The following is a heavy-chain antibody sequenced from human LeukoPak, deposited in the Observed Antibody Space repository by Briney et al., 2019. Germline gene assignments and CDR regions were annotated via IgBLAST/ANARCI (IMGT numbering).Heavy chain of an antibody. J-gene: IGHJ6*03. V-gene: IGHV4-61*02. CDR1: GGSISSSNYY. Sequence: PSETLSLTCSVSGGSISSSNYYWSWIRQPAGKGLEWIGRIYTSESTNYNPSLKSRVTISVDTSRNQFSLKLSSVTAADTAVYYCARGHGGYSYGPSHYYYYMDVWGKGTTVTVSS. D-gene: IGHD5-18*01. CDR3: ARGHGGYSYGPSHYYYYMDV. CDR2: IYTSEST.